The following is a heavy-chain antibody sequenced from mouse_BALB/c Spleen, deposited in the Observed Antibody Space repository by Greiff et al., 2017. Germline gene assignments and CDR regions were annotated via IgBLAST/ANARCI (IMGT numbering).Heavy chain of an antibody. V-gene: IGHV14-3*02. CDR3: ARRSIYYGYDGYAMDY. J-gene: IGHJ4*01. Sequence: VQLQQSGAELVKPGASVKLSCTASGFNIKDTYMHWVKQRPEQGLEWIGRIDPANGNTKYDPKFQGKATITADTSSNTAYLQLSSLTSEDTAVYYCARRSIYYGYDGYAMDYWGQGTSVTVSS. CDR2: IDPANGNT. CDR1: GFNIKDTY. D-gene: IGHD2-2*01.